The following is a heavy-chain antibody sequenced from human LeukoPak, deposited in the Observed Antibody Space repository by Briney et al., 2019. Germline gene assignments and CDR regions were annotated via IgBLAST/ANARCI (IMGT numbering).Heavy chain of an antibody. D-gene: IGHD1-26*01. CDR3: AREMGSFDAGCDY. V-gene: IGHV3-21*01. CDR2: ISSSSSYI. J-gene: IGHJ4*02. CDR1: GFTFSSYS. Sequence: GGSLKLSCAASGFTFSSYSMNWVRQAPGKGLEWVSSISSSSSYIYYADSVKGRFTISRDNAKNSLYLQMNSLRDEDTAVYYCAREMGSFDAGCDYWGQGTLVTVSS.